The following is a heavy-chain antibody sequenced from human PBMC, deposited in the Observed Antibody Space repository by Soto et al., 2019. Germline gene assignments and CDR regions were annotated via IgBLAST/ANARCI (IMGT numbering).Heavy chain of an antibody. D-gene: IGHD6-13*01. V-gene: IGHV4-4*02. CDR1: SGSISSSNW. J-gene: IGHJ4*02. CDR3: ARNSGGYSSSWYFDY. Sequence: QVQLQESGPGLVKPSGTLSLTCAVSSGSISSSNWWSWVRQPPGKGLEWIGEIYHSGSTNYNPSLKSRVTISVDKSKNQFSLMLSSVTAADTAVYYCARNSGGYSSSWYFDYWGQGTLVTVSS. CDR2: IYHSGST.